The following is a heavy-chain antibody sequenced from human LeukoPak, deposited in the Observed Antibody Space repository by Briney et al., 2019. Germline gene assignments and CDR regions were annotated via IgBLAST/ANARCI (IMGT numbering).Heavy chain of an antibody. CDR2: INWSGGST. Sequence: GGSLRLSCAASGFTFDDYGMSWVRQAPGKGLEWVSGINWSGGSTGYADSVKGRFTISRDNAKNSLYLQMNSLRAEDTALYYCAISRIAVAGRDYWGQGTLVTVSS. CDR3: AISRIAVAGRDY. J-gene: IGHJ4*02. D-gene: IGHD6-19*01. V-gene: IGHV3-20*04. CDR1: GFTFDDYG.